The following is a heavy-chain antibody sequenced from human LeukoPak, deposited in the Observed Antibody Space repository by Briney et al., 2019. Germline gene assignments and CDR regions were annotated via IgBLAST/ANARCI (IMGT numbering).Heavy chain of an antibody. CDR2: IGIRGDT. D-gene: IGHD6-19*01. V-gene: IGHV3-13*01. CDR1: GFTFIDYD. Sequence: GGSLRLSCAASGFTFIDYDMHWVRHVIGKGLEWVSAIGIRGDTHYSGSVKGRFTISRENAESSLYLQMNSLRAEDTAVYYCTRGGIQVSGIDEFDYWGQGTLVTVSS. CDR3: TRGGIQVSGIDEFDY. J-gene: IGHJ4*02.